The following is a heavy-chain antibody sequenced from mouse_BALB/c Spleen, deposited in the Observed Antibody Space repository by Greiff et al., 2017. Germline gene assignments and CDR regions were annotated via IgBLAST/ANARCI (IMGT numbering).Heavy chain of an antibody. J-gene: IGHJ2*01. CDR2: IYPGDGDT. Sequence: VQLQQSGAELVRPGSSVKLSCKASGFAFSSYWMNWVKQRPGQGLEWIGQIYPGDGDTNYNGKFKGKATLTADKSSSTAYMQLSSLTSEDSAVYFCARREGMYYLDYGGQGTTLTVSS. V-gene: IGHV1-80*01. CDR1: GFAFSSYW. CDR3: ARREGMYYLDY.